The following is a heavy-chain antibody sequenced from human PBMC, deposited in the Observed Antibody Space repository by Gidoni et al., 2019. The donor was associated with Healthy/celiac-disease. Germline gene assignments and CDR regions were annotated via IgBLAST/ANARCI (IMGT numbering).Heavy chain of an antibody. CDR1: GFTFSSYE. CDR3: ARPSITGTTLGWFDP. J-gene: IGHJ5*02. CDR2: ISSSGSTI. D-gene: IGHD1-7*01. V-gene: IGHV3-48*03. Sequence: EVQLVESGGGLVQPGGSLRLSCAASGFTFSSYEMNWVRQAPGKGLEWVSYISSSGSTIYYADSVKGRFTISRDNAKNSLYLQMNSLRAEDTAVYYCARPSITGTTLGWFDPWGQGTLVTVSS.